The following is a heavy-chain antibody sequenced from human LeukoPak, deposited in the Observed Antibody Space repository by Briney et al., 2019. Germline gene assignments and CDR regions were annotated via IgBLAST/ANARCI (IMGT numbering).Heavy chain of an antibody. CDR2: IQYDGSNQ. CDR3: TRSNYDDI. V-gene: IGHV3-30*12. Sequence: GGSLRLSCAASPFTFSSYGMHWVRQAPGKGLEWVAYIQYDGSNQQYADSVKGRFSISRDSSKNILYLQMNSLRAEDTAVYYCTRSNYDDIWGQGTMVTVSS. D-gene: IGHD3-22*01. CDR1: PFTFSSYG. J-gene: IGHJ3*02.